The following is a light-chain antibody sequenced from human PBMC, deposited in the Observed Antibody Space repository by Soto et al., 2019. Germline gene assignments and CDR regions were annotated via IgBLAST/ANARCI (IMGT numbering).Light chain of an antibody. V-gene: IGLV1-47*01. CDR1: SSNIGSNY. CDR2: RNN. J-gene: IGLJ2*01. Sequence: QSVLTQPPSASGTPGQRVTISCSGSSSNIGSNYVYWYHQLPGTAPKLVIYRNNQRPSGVPDRISGSKSGTSASLAISGLRSEDEADYYCSSYADTNNLLFGGGTKLTVL. CDR3: SSYADTNNLL.